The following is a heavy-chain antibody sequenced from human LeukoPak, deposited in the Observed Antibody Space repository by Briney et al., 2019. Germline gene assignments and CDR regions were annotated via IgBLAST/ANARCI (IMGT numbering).Heavy chain of an antibody. J-gene: IGHJ4*02. V-gene: IGHV4-39*01. CDR2: IYYSGST. Sequence: SETLSLTCTVSGGSISSSSYYWGWIRQPPGKGLEWIGSIYYSGSTYYNPSLKSRVTISVDTSKNQFSLKLSSVTAADTAVYYCARSHIVLMVYAIGSYFDYWGQGTLVTVSS. CDR3: ARSHIVLMVYAIGSYFDY. D-gene: IGHD2-8*01. CDR1: GGSISSSSYY.